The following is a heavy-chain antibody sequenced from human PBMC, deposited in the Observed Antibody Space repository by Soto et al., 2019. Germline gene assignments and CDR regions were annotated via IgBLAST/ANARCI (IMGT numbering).Heavy chain of an antibody. V-gene: IGHV4-59*01. J-gene: IGHJ6*02. D-gene: IGHD3-10*01. CDR3: AREHYGSGSMDV. Sequence: SETLSLTCTVSGGSISSYYWSWIRQPPGKGLEWIGYIYYSGSTNYNPSLKSRVTISVDTSKNQFSLKLSSVTAADTAVYYCAREHYGSGSMDVWGQGTTVTVSS. CDR1: GGSISSYY. CDR2: IYYSGST.